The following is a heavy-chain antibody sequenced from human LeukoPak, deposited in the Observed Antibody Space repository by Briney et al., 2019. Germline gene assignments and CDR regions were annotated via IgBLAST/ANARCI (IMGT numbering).Heavy chain of an antibody. CDR3: AKVNNYYDSSGYYRYYFDY. D-gene: IGHD3-22*01. J-gene: IGHJ4*02. CDR1: GFTFSSYA. Sequence: GGSLRLSCAASGFTFSSYAMSWVRQAPGKGLGWVSAISVNVGNTCYVDSVKCRFTICRDNSKNTLYLKMNSLRAEDTGVYYCAKVNNYYDSSGYYRYYFDYWGQGALVTVSS. V-gene: IGHV3-23*01. CDR2: ISVNVGNT.